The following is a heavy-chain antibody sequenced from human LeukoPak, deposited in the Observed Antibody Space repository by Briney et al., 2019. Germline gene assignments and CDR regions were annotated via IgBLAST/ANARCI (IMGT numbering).Heavy chain of an antibody. CDR1: GFTVSSNY. D-gene: IGHD5-18*01. CDR2: IYSGGST. Sequence: PGRSLRLSCAASGFTVSSNYMSWVRQAPGKGLEWVSVIYSGGSTYYADSVKGRFTISRDNSKNTLYLQMNSLRAEDTAVYYCARGLRGYSYGPKGEPQNWFDPWGQGTLVTVSS. V-gene: IGHV3-53*01. CDR3: ARGLRGYSYGPKGEPQNWFDP. J-gene: IGHJ5*02.